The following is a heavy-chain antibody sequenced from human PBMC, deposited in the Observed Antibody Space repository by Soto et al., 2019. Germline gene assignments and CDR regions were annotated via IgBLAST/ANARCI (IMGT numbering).Heavy chain of an antibody. CDR3: ARALKRYCSGGSCQGAFDI. V-gene: IGHV1-69*13. CDR2: IIPIFGTA. CDR1: GGTFSSYA. Sequence: SVKVSCKASGGTFSSYAISWVRQAPGQGLEWMGGIIPIFGTANYAQKFQGRVTITADESTSTAYMELSSLRSEDTAVYYCARALKRYCSGGSCQGAFDIWGQGTMVTVSS. J-gene: IGHJ3*02. D-gene: IGHD2-15*01.